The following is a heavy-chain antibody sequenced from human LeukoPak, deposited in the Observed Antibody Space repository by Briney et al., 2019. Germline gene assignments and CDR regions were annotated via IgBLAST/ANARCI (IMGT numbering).Heavy chain of an antibody. D-gene: IGHD3-9*01. J-gene: IGHJ6*03. CDR2: INPNSGGT. Sequence: GASVKVSCKASGYTFTGYYMHWVRQAPGQGLEWMGWINPNSGGTNYAQKFQGRVTMTRDTSISTAYMELSRLRSEDTAVYYCATGRFDWLVIGRYYYYYMDVWGKGTTVTISS. CDR3: ATGRFDWLVIGRYYYYYMDV. V-gene: IGHV1-2*02. CDR1: GYTFTGYY.